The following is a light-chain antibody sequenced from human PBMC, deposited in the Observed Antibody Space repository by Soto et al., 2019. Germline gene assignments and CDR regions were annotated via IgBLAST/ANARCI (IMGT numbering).Light chain of an antibody. CDR3: SSYTSSSTPHVV. Sequence: QSVLTQPASVSGSPGQSITISCSGTSSDVGGYNYVSWYQQHPGRAPKLMIYEVSNRPSGVSIRFSGSKSGNTASLTISGLQAEDEADYYCSSYTSSSTPHVVFGGGTKVTVL. V-gene: IGLV2-14*01. CDR2: EVS. J-gene: IGLJ2*01. CDR1: SSDVGGYNY.